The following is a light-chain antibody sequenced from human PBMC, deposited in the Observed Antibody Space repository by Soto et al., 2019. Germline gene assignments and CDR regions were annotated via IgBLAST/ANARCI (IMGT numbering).Light chain of an antibody. V-gene: IGKV3-20*01. J-gene: IGKJ2*01. CDR1: QSVDSSY. Sequence: PGERSTLSCTASQSVDSSYLSWYQHKPSQAPRLLIYATSSRATGIPDRFSGSGSGTDFTLTISRLEPEDFAVYYCQRYGASSFTFGQGTNLEIK. CDR2: ATS. CDR3: QRYGASSFT.